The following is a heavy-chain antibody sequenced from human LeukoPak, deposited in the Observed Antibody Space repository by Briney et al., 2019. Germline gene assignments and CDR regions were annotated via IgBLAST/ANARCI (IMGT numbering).Heavy chain of an antibody. V-gene: IGHV4-34*01. CDR3: ASLILTGYYIDY. Sequence: SETLSLTCAVYGGSFSGYYWSWIRQPPGKGLEWIGEINHGGSTNYNPSLKSRVTISVDTSKNQFSLKLSSVTAADTAVYYCASLILTGYYIDYWGQGTLVTVSS. J-gene: IGHJ4*02. D-gene: IGHD3-9*01. CDR2: INHGGST. CDR1: GGSFSGYY.